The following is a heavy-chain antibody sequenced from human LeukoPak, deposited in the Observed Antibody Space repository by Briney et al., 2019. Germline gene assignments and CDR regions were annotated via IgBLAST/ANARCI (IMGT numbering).Heavy chain of an antibody. V-gene: IGHV1-69*05. D-gene: IGHD1-1*01. Sequence: ASVKVSCKASGGTFSSYAISWVRQAPGQGLEWMGRIIPIFGTANYAQKFQGRVTIATDESTSTAYMEQSSLRSEDTAVYYCARDRETKPPGPPFDYWGQGTLVTVSS. CDR1: GGTFSSYA. J-gene: IGHJ4*02. CDR2: IIPIFGTA. CDR3: ARDRETKPPGPPFDY.